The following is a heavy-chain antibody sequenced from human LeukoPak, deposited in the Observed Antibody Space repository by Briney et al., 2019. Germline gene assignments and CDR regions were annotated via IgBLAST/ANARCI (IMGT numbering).Heavy chain of an antibody. J-gene: IGHJ4*02. CDR2: ISSSGSTI. D-gene: IGHD3-22*01. V-gene: IGHV3-11*01. CDR1: GFTFSDSY. CDR3: ARTVVITSPFDY. Sequence: GGSLRLSCAPPGFTFSDSYMGWIRQAPGKGLGWVSYISSSGSTIYYADSVKGRFTISRDNAKNSLYLQMNSLRAEDTAVYYCARTVVITSPFDYWGQGTLVTVSS.